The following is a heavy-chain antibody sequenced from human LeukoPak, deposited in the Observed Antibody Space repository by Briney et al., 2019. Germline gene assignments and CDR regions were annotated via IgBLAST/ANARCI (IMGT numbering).Heavy chain of an antibody. Sequence: GGSLRLSCAASGFTFSNAWMSWVRQAPGKGLEWVSSISSSSSYIYYADSVKGRFTISRDNAKNSLYLQMNSLRAEDTAVYYCARVGEWELDYWGQGTLVTVSS. CDR1: GFTFSNAW. CDR3: ARVGEWELDY. J-gene: IGHJ4*02. V-gene: IGHV3-21*01. CDR2: ISSSSSYI. D-gene: IGHD3-16*01.